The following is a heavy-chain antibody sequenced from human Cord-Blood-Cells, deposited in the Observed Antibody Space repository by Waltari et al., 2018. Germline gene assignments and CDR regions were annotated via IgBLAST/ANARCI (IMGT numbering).Heavy chain of an antibody. Sequence: QVQLQQWGAGLLKPSETLSLTCAVYGGSFSGYYWSWIRQPPGKGLEWIGEINHSGSTNYNPSLKSRVTISVDTSKNQFSLKRSSVTAADTAVYYCARAGDIVVVPAAMVSYYFDYWGQGTLVTVSS. J-gene: IGHJ4*02. CDR3: ARAGDIVVVPAAMVSYYFDY. D-gene: IGHD2-2*01. V-gene: IGHV4-34*01. CDR2: INHSGST. CDR1: GGSFSGYY.